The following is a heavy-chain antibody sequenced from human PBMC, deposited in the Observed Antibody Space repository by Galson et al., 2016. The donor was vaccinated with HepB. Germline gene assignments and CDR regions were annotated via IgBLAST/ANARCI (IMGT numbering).Heavy chain of an antibody. CDR1: GYTFNGYY. CDR2: INPNSGDT. CDR3: VRGKYYYDSSGYFAY. J-gene: IGHJ4*02. Sequence: SVKVSCKASGYTFNGYYMHWVRQAPGQGLGWMGRINPNSGDTNYAQKFQGRVSMTRDSSICTAYMELTRLRSDDTAVYYCVRGKYYYDSSGYFAYWGQGTLVTISS. V-gene: IGHV1-2*06. D-gene: IGHD3-22*01.